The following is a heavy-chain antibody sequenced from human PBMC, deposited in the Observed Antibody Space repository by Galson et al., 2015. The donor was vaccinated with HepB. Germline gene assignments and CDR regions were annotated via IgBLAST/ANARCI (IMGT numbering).Heavy chain of an antibody. V-gene: IGHV7-4-1*02. CDR1: GYTFTNYA. J-gene: IGHJ6*02. CDR3: ARGVLWFRSYYYYYYGMDV. D-gene: IGHD3-10*01. Sequence: SVKVSCKASGYTFTNYAMNWVRQAPGQGLEWMGWINTNTGNPTYAQGFTGRFVFSLDTSVSTAYLQISSLKAEDTAVYYCARGVLWFRSYYYYYYGMDVWGQGTTVTVSS. CDR2: INTNTGNP.